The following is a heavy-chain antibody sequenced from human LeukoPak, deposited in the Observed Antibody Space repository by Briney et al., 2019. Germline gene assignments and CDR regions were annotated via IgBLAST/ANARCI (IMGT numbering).Heavy chain of an antibody. V-gene: IGHV3-9*01. J-gene: IGHJ5*02. CDR1: GFTFDDYA. CDR3: AKAGGSGTYNWFDP. Sequence: GGSLRHSCAASGFTFDDYAMYWVRQAPGKGLECVSGISWNSGSIGYEASVKGRLTISRDNANNSLYLQLNSLRAEDNALYYCAKAGGSGTYNWFDPWGQGTLVTVSS. D-gene: IGHD3-10*01. CDR2: ISWNSGSI.